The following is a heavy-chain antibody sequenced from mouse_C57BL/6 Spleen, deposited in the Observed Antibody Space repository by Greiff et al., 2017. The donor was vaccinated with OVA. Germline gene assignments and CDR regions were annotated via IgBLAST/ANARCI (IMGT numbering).Heavy chain of an antibody. CDR2: IDPSDSYT. CDR1: GYTFTSYW. Sequence: QVQLQQPGAELVKPGASVKLSCKASGYTFTSYWMQWVKQRPGQGLEWIGEIDPSDSYTNYNQKFKGKATLTVDTSSSTAYMQLSSLTSEDSAVYYCARSSYGNYVFAYWGQGTLVTVSA. D-gene: IGHD2-1*01. V-gene: IGHV1-50*01. J-gene: IGHJ3*01. CDR3: ARSSYGNYVFAY.